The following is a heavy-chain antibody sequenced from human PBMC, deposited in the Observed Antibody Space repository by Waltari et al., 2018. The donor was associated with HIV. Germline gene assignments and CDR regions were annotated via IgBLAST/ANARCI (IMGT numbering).Heavy chain of an antibody. CDR1: GGSISSYY. V-gene: IGHV4-59*01. CDR2: IYYSGST. CDR3: ARVDYGPNPYGMDV. J-gene: IGHJ6*02. Sequence: QVQLQESGPGLVKPSETLSLTCTVSGGSISSYYLSWIRQPPGKGPEWIGYIYYSGSTNYNPTRKSRVTISVDTSKNQFSLKLSSVTAADTAVYYCARVDYGPNPYGMDVWGQGTTVTVSS. D-gene: IGHD4-17*01.